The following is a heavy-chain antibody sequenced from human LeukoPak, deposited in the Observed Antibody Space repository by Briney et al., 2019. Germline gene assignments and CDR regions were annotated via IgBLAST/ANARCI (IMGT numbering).Heavy chain of an antibody. V-gene: IGHV3-7*01. D-gene: IGHD5-24*01. Sequence: PGGSLRLPCAASGFTFSSYWMSWVRQAPGKGLEWVANIKQDGSEKYYVDSVKGRFTISRDNAKNSLYLQMNSLRAEDTAVYYCARDIGGYNYYWFDPWGQGTLVTVSS. CDR1: GFTFSSYW. CDR2: IKQDGSEK. CDR3: ARDIGGYNYYWFDP. J-gene: IGHJ5*02.